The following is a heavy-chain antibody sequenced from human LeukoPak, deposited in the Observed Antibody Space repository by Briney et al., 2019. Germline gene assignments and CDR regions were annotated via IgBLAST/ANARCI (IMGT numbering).Heavy chain of an antibody. V-gene: IGHV4-4*02. CDR3: ARALTTVTQYYFDY. D-gene: IGHD4-17*01. CDR1: GASISRSNW. CDR2: IYHSGGT. J-gene: IGHJ4*02. Sequence: SETLSLTCAVSGASISRSNWWSWVRQPPGKGLEWIGEIYHSGGTNYNPSLKSRVNISVDKSKNQFSLKLSSVTAADTAVYYCARALTTVTQYYFDYWGQGTLVTVSS.